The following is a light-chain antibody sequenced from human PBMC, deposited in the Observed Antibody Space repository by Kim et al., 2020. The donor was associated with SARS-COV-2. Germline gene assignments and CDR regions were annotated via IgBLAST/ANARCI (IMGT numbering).Light chain of an antibody. J-gene: IGKJ2*01. Sequence: LAPGERANRSCRASQSVSSNYLAWYQGKPGQAPRLLIFGASSRATGIPDRFSGSGSGTDFTLTISRLEPEDFAVYYCQQYGSSPYTFGQGTKLEI. CDR1: QSVSSNY. CDR2: GAS. CDR3: QQYGSSPYT. V-gene: IGKV3-20*01.